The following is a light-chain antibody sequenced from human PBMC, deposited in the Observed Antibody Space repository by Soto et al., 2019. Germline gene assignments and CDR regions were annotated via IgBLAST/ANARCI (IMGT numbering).Light chain of an antibody. CDR1: QDIRNY. J-gene: IGKJ3*01. CDR3: QRYHSALLT. V-gene: IGKV1-27*01. CDR2: AAS. Sequence: DIQMTQSPSSLSASVGDRVTMTCRASQDIRNYVDWYQQKPGEVPKLLIYAASTLQSGVPARFSGGGFGTDFTLTISRLRPEDVATYYCQRYHSALLTFGPGTKVHLK.